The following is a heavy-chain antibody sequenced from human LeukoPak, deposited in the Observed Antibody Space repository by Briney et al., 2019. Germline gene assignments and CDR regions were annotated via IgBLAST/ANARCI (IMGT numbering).Heavy chain of an antibody. J-gene: IGHJ4*02. V-gene: IGHV4-34*01. CDR1: GGSFSGYY. Sequence: SETLSLTCAVYGGSFSGYYWSWIRQPPGKGLEWIGEINHSGSTNYNPSLKSRVTISVGTSKNQFSLKLSSVTAADTAVYYCASRDYGDYYFDYWGQGTLVTVSS. CDR2: INHSGST. D-gene: IGHD4-17*01. CDR3: ASRDYGDYYFDY.